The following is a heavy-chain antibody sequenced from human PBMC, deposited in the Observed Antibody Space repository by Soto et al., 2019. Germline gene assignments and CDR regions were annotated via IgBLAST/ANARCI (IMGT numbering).Heavy chain of an antibody. CDR3: ARGPLYSSSWSFDY. CDR1: GYALASHY. CDR2: INPSGGDT. V-gene: IGHV1-46*01. Sequence: ASVKVSCNASGYALASHYMHWVRQAPGQGLEWVGIINPSGGDTSYAQKFQGRVTMTGDTSTSTVYMELTSLRYEDTAVYYCARGPLYSSSWSFDYWGQGTRVTVSS. D-gene: IGHD6-13*01. J-gene: IGHJ4*02.